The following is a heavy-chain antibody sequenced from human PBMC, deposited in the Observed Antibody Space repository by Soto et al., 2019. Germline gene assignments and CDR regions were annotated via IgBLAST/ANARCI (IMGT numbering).Heavy chain of an antibody. CDR2: FRTSGDGGTT. Sequence: RWSLRLSCAASGFTFSSYSMSWVRQAPGKGLEWVSGFRTSGDGGTTYYADSVKGRFTISRDNSKNTLYLQMNSLRAEDTAVYYCVKGERAWLVKMDYSGQGTLVTVSS. CDR3: VKGERAWLVKMDY. CDR1: GFTFSSYS. V-gene: IGHV3-23*01. D-gene: IGHD6-19*01. J-gene: IGHJ4*02.